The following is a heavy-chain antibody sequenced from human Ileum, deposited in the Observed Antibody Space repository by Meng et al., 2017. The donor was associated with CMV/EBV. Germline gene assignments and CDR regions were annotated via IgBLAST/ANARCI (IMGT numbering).Heavy chain of an antibody. D-gene: IGHD1-26*01. V-gene: IGHV3-15*01. CDR3: AWDIANYLSK. CDR2: IKSKGSGGTT. CDR1: GLNFQDGG. Sequence: VQFGEYGGRLMEAGGCFQVTYVGSGLNFQDGGRSWVRQSHRKGLEWIGRIKSKGSGGTTDYVASVKDRFIISRDDSKNTVYLQMNSLEIEDTAVYYCAWDIANYLSKWGQGALVTVSS. J-gene: IGHJ4*02.